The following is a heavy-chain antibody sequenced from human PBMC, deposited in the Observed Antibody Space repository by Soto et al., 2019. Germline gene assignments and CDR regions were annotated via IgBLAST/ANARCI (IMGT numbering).Heavy chain of an antibody. CDR2: ISYDGSNK. J-gene: IGHJ4*02. CDR3: AKAKGYCSGGSYYLDY. CDR1: GFTFSSYG. D-gene: IGHD2-15*01. V-gene: IGHV3-30*18. Sequence: QVQLVESGGGVVQPGRSLRLSCPASGFTFSSYGMHWVCQAPGKGLEWVAVISYDGSNKYYADSVKGRFTISRDNSKNTLYLQMNSLRAEDTAVYYCAKAKGYCSGGSYYLDYWGQGTLVTVSS.